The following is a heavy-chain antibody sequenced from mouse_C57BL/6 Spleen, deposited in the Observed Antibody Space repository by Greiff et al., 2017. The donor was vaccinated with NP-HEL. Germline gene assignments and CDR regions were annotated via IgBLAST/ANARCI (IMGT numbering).Heavy chain of an antibody. V-gene: IGHV1-26*01. CDR3: ARRNYSSYYFDY. J-gene: IGHJ2*01. D-gene: IGHD2-12*01. Sequence: EVQLQQSGPELVKPGASVKISCKASGYTFTDYYMNWVKQSHGKSLEWIGDINPNNGGTSYNQKFKGKATLTVDKSSSTAYMELRSLTSEDSAVYYCARRNYSSYYFDYWGQGTTLTVSS. CDR2: INPNNGGT. CDR1: GYTFTDYY.